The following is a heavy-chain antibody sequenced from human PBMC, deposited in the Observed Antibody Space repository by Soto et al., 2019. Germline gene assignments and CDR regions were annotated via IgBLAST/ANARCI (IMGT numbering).Heavy chain of an antibody. CDR1: GYTFTGYY. CDR2: INPNSGGT. D-gene: IGHD6-19*01. V-gene: IGHV1-2*04. Sequence: ASVRGSSKASGYTFTGYYMHWVRQAPGQRLERMGCINPNSGGTNYAQKFQGWVTMTRDTSISTAYMELSRLRSDDTAVYYCAREGYSSGWYSNHYYYGMDVWGQGTTVTVSS. J-gene: IGHJ6*02. CDR3: AREGYSSGWYSNHYYYGMDV.